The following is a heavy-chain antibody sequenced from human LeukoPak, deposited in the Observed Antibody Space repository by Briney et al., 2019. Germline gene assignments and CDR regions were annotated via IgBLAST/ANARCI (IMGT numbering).Heavy chain of an antibody. D-gene: IGHD5-18*01. V-gene: IGHV3-21*06. CDR3: ARVSIQLWSSMDV. J-gene: IGHJ6*02. CDR1: GFIFTNYN. CDR2: ISGGSTYI. Sequence: PGGSLRLSCAASGFIFTNYNFNWVRQAPGKGLEWVSSISGGSTYIYYAESVRGRFTISRDNANNLVFLQMNSLRGEDTALYYCARVSIQLWSSMDVWGQGTTVTVSS.